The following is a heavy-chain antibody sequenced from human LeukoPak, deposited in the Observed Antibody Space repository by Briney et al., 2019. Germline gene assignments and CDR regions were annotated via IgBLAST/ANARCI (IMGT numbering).Heavy chain of an antibody. D-gene: IGHD3-22*01. Sequence: GGSLRLSCAAPGFTFSSYAMSWVRQAPGKGLEWVSAISGSGGSTYYADSVKGRFTISRDNSKNTLYLQMNSLRAEDTAVYYCAKDPISSGYYLISAWFDPWGQGTLVTVSS. CDR2: ISGSGGST. V-gene: IGHV3-23*01. J-gene: IGHJ5*02. CDR1: GFTFSSYA. CDR3: AKDPISSGYYLISAWFDP.